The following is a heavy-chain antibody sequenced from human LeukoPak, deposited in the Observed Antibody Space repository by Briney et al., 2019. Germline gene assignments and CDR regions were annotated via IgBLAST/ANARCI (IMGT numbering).Heavy chain of an antibody. D-gene: IGHD5-12*01. V-gene: IGHV3-30*14. Sequence: GRSLRLSCAASGFTFSSYAMPWVRQAPGKGLEWVAVISYDGSNKYYADSVKGRFTISRHNSKNTLYLQVNSLRAEDTAVCYCARGYDYYYYGMDVWGQGTTVTVSS. CDR1: GFTFSSYA. J-gene: IGHJ6*02. CDR2: ISYDGSNK. CDR3: ARGYDYYYYGMDV.